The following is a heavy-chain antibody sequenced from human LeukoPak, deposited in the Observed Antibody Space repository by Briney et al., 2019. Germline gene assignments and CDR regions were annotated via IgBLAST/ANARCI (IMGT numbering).Heavy chain of an antibody. V-gene: IGHV1-8*01. CDR2: MNPNSGNT. D-gene: IGHD2-21*01. J-gene: IGHJ3*02. CDR3: ARGVAYCGGDCPAGGAFDI. CDR1: GYTFTSYD. Sequence: ASVKVSCKASGYTFTSYDINWVRQATGQGLEWMGWMNPNSGNTGYAQKFQGRVTMTTDTSTSTAYMELRSLRSDDTAVYYCARGVAYCGGDCPAGGAFDIWGQGTTVTVSS.